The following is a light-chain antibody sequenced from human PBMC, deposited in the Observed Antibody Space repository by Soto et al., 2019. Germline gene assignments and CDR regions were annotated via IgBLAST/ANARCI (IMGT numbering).Light chain of an antibody. Sequence: QSVLTQPPSASGTPGQRVTISCSGSNSNIGSNTVNWYQHLPGTAPKLLIFSDNQRPSGVPDRFSGSKSGTSASLAISGLQSDDEADYYCSAWDDSLNGLVVFGGGTQLTVL. CDR2: SDN. V-gene: IGLV1-44*01. CDR1: NSNIGSNT. J-gene: IGLJ2*01. CDR3: SAWDDSLNGLVV.